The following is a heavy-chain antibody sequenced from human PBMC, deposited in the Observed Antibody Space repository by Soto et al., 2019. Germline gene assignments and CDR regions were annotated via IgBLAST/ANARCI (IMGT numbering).Heavy chain of an antibody. CDR3: AKDRYLDHDSRGYLFDN. V-gene: IGHV3-23*01. J-gene: IGHJ4*02. CDR1: GFTFNIYA. CDR2: ISRYGDFT. D-gene: IGHD3-22*01. Sequence: EVQLLESGGDLIQPGGSLRLSCAASGFTFNIYAMTWVRQAPGKGLEWVSAISRYGDFTYYADSVEGRFTISRDNSKNTLYLQMNSRRAEATAVYYCAKDRYLDHDSRGYLFDNWGQGTLVTVSS.